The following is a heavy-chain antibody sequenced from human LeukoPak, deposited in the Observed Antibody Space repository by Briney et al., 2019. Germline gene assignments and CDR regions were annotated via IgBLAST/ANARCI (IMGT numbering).Heavy chain of an antibody. D-gene: IGHD3-16*01. CDR3: ARDLTGLDY. CDR1: GYTFTNYG. CDR2: IDTNTGNP. V-gene: IGHV7-4-1*02. Sequence: AASVTVSCKASGYTFTNYGMNWVRQAPGQGLEWMGRIDTNTGNPTYAQGFTGRFVFSLDTSISTAYLQISSLKAEDTAVYYCARDLTGLDYWGQGTLVTVSS. J-gene: IGHJ4*02.